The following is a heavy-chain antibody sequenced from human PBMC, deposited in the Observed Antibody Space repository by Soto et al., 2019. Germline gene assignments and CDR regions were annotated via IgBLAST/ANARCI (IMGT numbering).Heavy chain of an antibody. J-gene: IGHJ4*02. CDR1: GFTFGDYA. CDR2: IRSKAYGGTP. V-gene: IGHV3-49*04. CDR3: IRVPRNSYCGGDCYLDY. D-gene: IGHD2-21*02. Sequence: GGSLRLSCTGSGFTFGDYAMSWVRQAPGKGLEWVGFIRSKAYGGTPEYAASVKGRFTISRDDSKSIAYLQMNSLKTEDTAVYYCIRVPRNSYCGGDCYLDYWGRGTLVTVSS.